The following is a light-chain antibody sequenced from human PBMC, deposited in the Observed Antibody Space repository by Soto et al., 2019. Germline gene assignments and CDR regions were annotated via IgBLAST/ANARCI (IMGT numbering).Light chain of an antibody. J-gene: IGLJ2*01. CDR2: EVT. Sequence: QSALTQPPSASGSPGQSVTISCTGTSSDVGGYNSVSWYQQHPGKAPKLMIYEVTKRPSGVPDRFSGSKSGNTASLTVSGLQVEDEADYYCSSYAGSKNFVLFGGGTKLTVL. CDR1: SSDVGGYNS. V-gene: IGLV2-8*01. CDR3: SSYAGSKNFVL.